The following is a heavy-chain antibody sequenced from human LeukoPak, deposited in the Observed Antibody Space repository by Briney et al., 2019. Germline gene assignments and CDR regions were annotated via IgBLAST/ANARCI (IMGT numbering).Heavy chain of an antibody. CDR3: VRQDIPNPGIDP. CDR1: GDSISSSSHY. D-gene: IGHD5-12*01. CDR2: VYYSGST. V-gene: IGHV4-39*01. J-gene: IGHJ5*02. Sequence: PSETLSLTCFLTGDSISSSSHYWGWVRQPPGKGLEWIGNVYYSGSTYYHPSLKSRVTISVDTSKNQFFLKLSSVTAADTAVYFCVRQDIPNPGIDPWGPGTLVSVSS.